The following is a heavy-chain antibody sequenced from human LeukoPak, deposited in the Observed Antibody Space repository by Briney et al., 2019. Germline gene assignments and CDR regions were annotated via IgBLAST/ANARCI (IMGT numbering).Heavy chain of an antibody. V-gene: IGHV1-8*01. J-gene: IGHJ4*02. CDR1: GYTFTSYD. CDR2: MNPNSGNT. Sequence: ASVKVSCKASGYTFTSYDINWLRQATGQGLEWMGWMNPNSGNTGYAQKFQGRVTMTRNTSISTAYMELSSLRSEDTAVYYCARRYSSGWYRWGNYDYWGQGTLVTVSS. CDR3: ARRYSSGWYRWGNYDY. D-gene: IGHD6-19*01.